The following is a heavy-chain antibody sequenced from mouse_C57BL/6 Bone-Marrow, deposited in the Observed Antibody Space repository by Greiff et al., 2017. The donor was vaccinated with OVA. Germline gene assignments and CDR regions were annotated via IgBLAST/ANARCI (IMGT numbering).Heavy chain of an antibody. V-gene: IGHV5-16*01. CDR1: GFTFSDYY. D-gene: IGHD5-1*01. CDR2: INYDGSST. J-gene: IGHJ2*01. Sequence: EVQRVESEGGLVQPGSSMKLSCTASGFTFSDYYMAWVRQVPEKGLEWVANINYDGSSTYYLDSLKSRFIISRDNAKNILYLQMSSLKSEDTATYYCARDRSNSFDYWGQGTTLTVSS. CDR3: ARDRSNSFDY.